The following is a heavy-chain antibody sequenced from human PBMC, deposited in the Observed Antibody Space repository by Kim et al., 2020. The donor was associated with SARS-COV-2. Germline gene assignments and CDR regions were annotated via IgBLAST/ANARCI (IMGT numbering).Heavy chain of an antibody. CDR2: INGDGRST. Sequence: GGSLRLSCAASGFTFSRYWMHWVRQAPGKGLVWVSHINGDGRSTSYADSVKGRVTISRDNAKNTLYLQMNSLRAEDTAVYYCARGGSGSVDCWGQGTLVTISS. CDR3: ARGGSGSVDC. D-gene: IGHD3-16*01. J-gene: IGHJ4*02. V-gene: IGHV3-74*01. CDR1: GFTFSRYW.